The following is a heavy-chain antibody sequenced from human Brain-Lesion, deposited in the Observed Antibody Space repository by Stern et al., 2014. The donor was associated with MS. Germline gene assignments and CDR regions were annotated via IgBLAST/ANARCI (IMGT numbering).Heavy chain of an antibody. J-gene: IGHJ4*02. Sequence: EVQLVESGGDLVQPGRSLRLSCAAFGFTFDDYAMHWVRQAPAKGLVWLAGISWNSGTIGYADSVKGRFTTSRDNAYSSLYLQMNSLRPEDTALYYCARDITGSSAYFAYWGQGTLVTVSS. D-gene: IGHD1-14*01. V-gene: IGHV3-9*01. CDR3: ARDITGSSAYFAY. CDR2: ISWNSGTI. CDR1: GFTFDDYA.